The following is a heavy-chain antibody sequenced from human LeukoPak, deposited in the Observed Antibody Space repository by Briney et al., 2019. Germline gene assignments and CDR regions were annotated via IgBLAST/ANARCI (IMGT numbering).Heavy chain of an antibody. Sequence: SVKVSCKASGGTFSSYAISWVRQAPGQGLEWMGGIIPIFGTANYAQKFQGRVTITADESTSTAYMELSSLRSEDTAVYYCARQYYYDSSGYYSLGYWGQGALVTVSS. CDR2: IIPIFGTA. V-gene: IGHV1-69*13. J-gene: IGHJ4*02. D-gene: IGHD3-22*01. CDR1: GGTFSSYA. CDR3: ARQYYYDSSGYYSLGY.